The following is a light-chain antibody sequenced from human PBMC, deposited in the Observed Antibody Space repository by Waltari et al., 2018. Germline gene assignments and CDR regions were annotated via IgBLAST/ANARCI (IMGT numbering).Light chain of an antibody. CDR2: EVS. J-gene: IGLJ2*01. Sequence: QSALTQPPSASGSPGQSVTISCTGTGSDIGTYKYVSWYQQHPGKPPKLILYEVSRRPSGLPDRFSGSRFGDTASLTVAGLQADDEAEYYCSSYAGSYYFISFGGGTKLTVL. V-gene: IGLV2-8*01. CDR3: SSYAGSYYFIS. CDR1: GSDIGTYKY.